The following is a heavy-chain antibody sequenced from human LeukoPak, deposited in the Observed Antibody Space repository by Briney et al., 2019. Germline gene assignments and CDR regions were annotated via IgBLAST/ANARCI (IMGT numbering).Heavy chain of an antibody. CDR3: ARGRSGSYYREGHYFDY. CDR1: GGSVNSYY. Sequence: SETLSLTCTVSGGSVNSYYWNWMRQPPGKGLEWIGYIYYSGSTNYNPSLKSRVTISVDTSKNQFSLKLSSVTAADTAVYYCARGRSGSYYREGHYFDYWGQGTLVTVSS. J-gene: IGHJ4*02. V-gene: IGHV4-59*02. CDR2: IYYSGST. D-gene: IGHD3-10*01.